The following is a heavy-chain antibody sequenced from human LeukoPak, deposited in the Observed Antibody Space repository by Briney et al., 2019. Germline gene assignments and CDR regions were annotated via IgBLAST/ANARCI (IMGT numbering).Heavy chain of an antibody. D-gene: IGHD3-10*01. Sequence: SETLSLTCTVSGGSISSSSYYWGWIRQPPGKGLEWIGSIYYSGSTSYNPSLKSRVTMTVDTSKNQFSLKLSSVTAADTAVYYCARHPRVRTYYFDYWGQGTLVTVSS. V-gene: IGHV4-39*01. CDR1: GGSISSSSYY. CDR3: ARHPRVRTYYFDY. CDR2: IYYSGST. J-gene: IGHJ4*02.